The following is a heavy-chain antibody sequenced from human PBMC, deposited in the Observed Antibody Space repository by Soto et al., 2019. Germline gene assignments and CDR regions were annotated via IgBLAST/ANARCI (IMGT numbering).Heavy chain of an antibody. CDR1: GGTFSSYS. J-gene: IGHJ3*01. D-gene: IGHD3-10*01. CDR2: IIHMRGKA. CDR3: ARGDTLFRGFIQPYAFDL. Sequence: QVQLVQSGAEVKRPGSSVKASCQASGGTFSSYSISWVRQAPGQGLERMGRIIHMRGKAHYAQRLQGRVTITADESTSTAYMELSSLRSEDTAVYYCARGDTLFRGFIQPYAFDLLGQGTMVTVSS. V-gene: IGHV1-69*09.